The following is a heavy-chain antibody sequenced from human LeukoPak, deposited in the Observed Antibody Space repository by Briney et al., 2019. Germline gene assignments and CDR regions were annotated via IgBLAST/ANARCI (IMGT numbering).Heavy chain of an antibody. CDR3: ASISIDYGDSGDFDY. J-gene: IGHJ4*02. V-gene: IGHV4-31*03. CDR1: GGSISSGGYY. CDR2: IYYSGST. Sequence: PSQALSLTCTVSGGSISSGGYYWSWIRQHPGKGLEWIGYIYYSGSTYYNPSLKSRVTISVDTSKNQFSLKLSSVTAADTAVYYCASISIDYGDSGDFDYWGQGTLVTVSS. D-gene: IGHD4-17*01.